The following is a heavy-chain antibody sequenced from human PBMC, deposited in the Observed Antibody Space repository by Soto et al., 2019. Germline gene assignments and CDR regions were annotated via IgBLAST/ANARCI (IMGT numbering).Heavy chain of an antibody. CDR1: GFTFSSYA. J-gene: IGHJ3*02. D-gene: IGHD2-15*01. CDR2: ISGSGGST. CDR3: ANSGGITHDAFDI. V-gene: IGHV3-23*01. Sequence: GGSLRLSCAASGFTFSSYAMSWVRQAPGKGLEWVSAISGSGGSTYYADSVKGRFTISRDNSKNTLYLQMNSLRAEDTAVYYCANSGGITHDAFDIWGQGTMVTVSS.